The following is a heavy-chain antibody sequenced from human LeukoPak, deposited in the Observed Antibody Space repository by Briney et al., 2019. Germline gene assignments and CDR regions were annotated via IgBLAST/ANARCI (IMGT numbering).Heavy chain of an antibody. D-gene: IGHD6-19*01. J-gene: IGHJ4*02. V-gene: IGHV3-23*01. Sequence: ASVKVSCKASGGTFSSYAMSWVRQAPGKGLEWVSAISGSGGSTYYADSVKGRFTISRDNSKNTLYLQMNSLRAEDTAVYYCARAIAVATFVDYWGQGTLVTVSS. CDR2: ISGSGGST. CDR3: ARAIAVATFVDY. CDR1: GGTFSSYA.